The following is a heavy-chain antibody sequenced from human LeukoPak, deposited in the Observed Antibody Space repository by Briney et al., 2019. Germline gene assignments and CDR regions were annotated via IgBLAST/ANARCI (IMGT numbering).Heavy chain of an antibody. CDR3: ARGTTGY. CDR2: INSDGSST. J-gene: IGHJ4*02. D-gene: IGHD4-11*01. Sequence: PGGSLRLSCAASEFTFSNYGMHWVRQAPGKGLAWVSRINSDGSSTSYADSVKGRFTISRDNAKNTLYLQMNSLRAEDTAVYYCARGTTGYWGQGTLVTVSS. CDR1: EFTFSNYG. V-gene: IGHV3-74*01.